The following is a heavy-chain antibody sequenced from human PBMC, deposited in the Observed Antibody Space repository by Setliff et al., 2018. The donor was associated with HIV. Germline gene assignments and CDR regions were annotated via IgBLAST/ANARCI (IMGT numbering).Heavy chain of an antibody. Sequence: PSETLSLTCTVSGGSMRSNYWSWIRRPPGKGLEWIGYIYTSGFTNYNPSLKSRVTISVDTSKNQFSLNLTSVTAADTAVYFCARDQGNPPSRGDIWGQGTMVTVSS. CDR3: ARDQGNPPSRGDI. J-gene: IGHJ3*02. CDR1: GGSMRSNY. CDR2: IYTSGFT. V-gene: IGHV4-4*08.